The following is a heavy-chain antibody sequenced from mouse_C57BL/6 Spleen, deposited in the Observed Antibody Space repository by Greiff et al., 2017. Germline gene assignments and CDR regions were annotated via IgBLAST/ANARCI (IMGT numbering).Heavy chain of an antibody. J-gene: IGHJ1*03. CDR1: GYTFTSYW. Sequence: QVQLQQPGAELVKPGASVKLSCKASGYTFTSYWMHWVKQRPGQGLEWIGMIHPNSGSTNYNEKFKSKATLTVDKSSSPAYMQLSSLTSEDSAVYYCAREGAGTWYFDVWGTGTTVTVSS. D-gene: IGHD4-1*01. CDR2: IHPNSGST. V-gene: IGHV1-64*01. CDR3: AREGAGTWYFDV.